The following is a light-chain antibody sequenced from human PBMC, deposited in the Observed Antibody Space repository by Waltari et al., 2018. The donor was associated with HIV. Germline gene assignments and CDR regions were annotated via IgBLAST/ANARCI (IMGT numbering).Light chain of an antibody. CDR1: QGISSY. Sequence: DIQLSQSPSSLSASVEDRVTITCPVSQGISSYLIVYRQKPGKVPKLLIYRASNLQSGVPARFSGNCCGKDCSLTISSVQHEEVATYYGQRTDNAPFSAGTTVDIK. V-gene: IGKV1-27*01. CDR3: QRTDNAP. J-gene: IGKJ3*01. CDR2: RAS.